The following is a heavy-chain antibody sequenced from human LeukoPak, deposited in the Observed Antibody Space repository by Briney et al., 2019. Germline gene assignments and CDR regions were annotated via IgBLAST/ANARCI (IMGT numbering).Heavy chain of an antibody. CDR1: GFTFCRFA. CDR2: IIASGGST. Sequence: PGGSLRLSCAASGFTFCRFAMQWLRQARGGGVEWVSTIIASGGSTYHADSVEGRCTISRDNSENTLHLQINNRLADDEAVYYCAKASRTNSDGWNMDVWGEGTTVTVSS. D-gene: IGHD5-18*01. CDR3: AKASRTNSDGWNMDV. V-gene: IGHV3-23*01. J-gene: IGHJ6*03.